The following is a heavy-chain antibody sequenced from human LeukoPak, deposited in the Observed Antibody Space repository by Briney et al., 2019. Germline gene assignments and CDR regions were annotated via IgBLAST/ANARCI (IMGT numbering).Heavy chain of an antibody. CDR3: ARDRITMVRGVIFLTGYYYYMDV. CDR2: ICSNGGST. Sequence: GGSLRLSCAASGFTFSSYAMHWVRQAPGKGLEYVSAICSNGGSTYYANSVKGRFTISRDNSKNTLYLQMGSLRAEDMAVYYCARDRITMVRGVIFLTGYYYYMDVWGKGTTVTISS. D-gene: IGHD3-10*01. CDR1: GFTFSSYA. V-gene: IGHV3-64*01. J-gene: IGHJ6*03.